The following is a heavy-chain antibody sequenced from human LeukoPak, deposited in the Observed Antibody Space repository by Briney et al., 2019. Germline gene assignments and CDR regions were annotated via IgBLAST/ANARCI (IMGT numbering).Heavy chain of an antibody. Sequence: ASVKVSCKASGYTFTGYYMHWVRQAPGQGLEWMGWINPNSGGTNYAQKFQGRVTMTRGTSISTAYMELSRLRSDDTAVYYCARVAYDYVWGSYRYLDYWGQGTLVTVSS. CDR3: ARVAYDYVWGSYRYLDY. D-gene: IGHD3-16*02. CDR2: INPNSGGT. V-gene: IGHV1-2*02. CDR1: GYTFTGYY. J-gene: IGHJ4*02.